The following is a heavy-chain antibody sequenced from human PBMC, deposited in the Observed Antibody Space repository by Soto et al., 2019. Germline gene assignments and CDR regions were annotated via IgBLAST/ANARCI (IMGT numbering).Heavy chain of an antibody. V-gene: IGHV3-30*04. D-gene: IGHD3-22*01. CDR1: GFTFSSYA. CDR3: ARGSYYSSGSYAFDI. CDR2: ISYDGSNK. J-gene: IGHJ3*02. Sequence: GGSLRLSCAASGFTFSSYAMHWVRQAPGKGLEWVAVISYDGSNKYYADSVKGRFTISRDNSKNTLYLQMNSLRAEDTAVYYCARGSYYSSGSYAFDIWGQGTMVTVSS.